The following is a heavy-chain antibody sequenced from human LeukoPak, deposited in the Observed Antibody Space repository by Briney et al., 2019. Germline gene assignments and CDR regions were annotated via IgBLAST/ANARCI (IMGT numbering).Heavy chain of an antibody. J-gene: IGHJ6*03. CDR1: GGSISSSRYY. CDR2: IYYSGST. Sequence: SETLSLTCTVSGGSISSSRYYWGWIRQPPGRGLEWIGSIYYSGSTYYNPSLKSRVTISVDTSKNQFSLKLDSVTAADTAVYYCARGSYMDVWGKGTTVTISS. CDR3: ARGSYMDV. V-gene: IGHV4-39*07.